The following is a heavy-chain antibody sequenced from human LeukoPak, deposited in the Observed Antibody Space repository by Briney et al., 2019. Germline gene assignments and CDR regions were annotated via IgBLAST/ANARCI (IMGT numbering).Heavy chain of an antibody. CDR3: ARATTVTTYYYGMDV. Sequence: PSETLSLTCTVSGGSISSYYWSWIRQPPGKGLEWIGYISYSGSTNSYPSLKSRVTISVDTSKNQASLNLSSVTAADTAVYYCARATTVTTYYYGMDVWGPGTTVTVSS. CDR1: GGSISSYY. V-gene: IGHV4-59*01. CDR2: ISYSGST. D-gene: IGHD4-4*01. J-gene: IGHJ6*02.